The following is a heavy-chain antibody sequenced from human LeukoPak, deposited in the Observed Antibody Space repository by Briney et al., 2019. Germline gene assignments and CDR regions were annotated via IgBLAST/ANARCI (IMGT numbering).Heavy chain of an antibody. CDR1: GGSISSGNYY. Sequence: PSETLSLTCTVSGGSISSGNYYWSWIRQPAGKGLEWIGHIYSSGSTYYSPSLKGGVIISVDTSRNQFSLQLSSVTAADTAVYYCARAAYYDRSGHYYWYFDLWGRGTLVTVSS. D-gene: IGHD3-22*01. CDR3: ARAAYYDRSGHYYWYFDL. V-gene: IGHV4-61*09. J-gene: IGHJ2*01. CDR2: IYSSGST.